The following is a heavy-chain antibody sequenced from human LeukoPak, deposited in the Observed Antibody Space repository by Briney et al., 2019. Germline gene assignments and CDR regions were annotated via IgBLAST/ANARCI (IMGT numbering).Heavy chain of an antibody. CDR1: GGTFSSYA. J-gene: IGHJ5*02. Sequence: ASVKVSSKASGGTFSSYAICWVRQAPGQGLEWMGGIIPILGTAHSAQKFQGSGTITTDESPSTAYMELRSLRAADTAPYYCVRGSIAAAVLHWFGPWGQGTRVTVSS. D-gene: IGHD6-13*01. CDR2: IIPILGTA. V-gene: IGHV1-69*05. CDR3: VRGSIAAAVLHWFGP.